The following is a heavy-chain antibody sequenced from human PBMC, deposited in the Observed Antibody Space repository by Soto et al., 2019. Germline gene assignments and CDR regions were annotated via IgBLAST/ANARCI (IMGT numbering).Heavy chain of an antibody. J-gene: IGHJ4*02. V-gene: IGHV2-5*02. CDR2: IYWDDDK. CDR3: ARLTRGVSDFARLWAKFDY. CDR1: GFSLSSIGMG. Sequence: QITVKESGLTLVKPTETLTLTCTFSGFSLSSIGMGVGWIRQPPGKALEWLTLIYWDDDKRYSPSLSSRLTITRGPSNNLVDLTMTIMDSVDTATYYCARLTRGVSDFARLWAKFDYWGQGALVTV. D-gene: IGHD3-3*01.